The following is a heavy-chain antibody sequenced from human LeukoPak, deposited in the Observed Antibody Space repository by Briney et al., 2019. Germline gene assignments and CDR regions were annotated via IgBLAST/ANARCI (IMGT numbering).Heavy chain of an antibody. D-gene: IGHD4-17*01. V-gene: IGHV3-43*02. CDR2: ISGDGGST. Sequence: GGSPRLSCAATGFTFDDYAMHWVRQAPGKGLEWVSLISGDGGSTYYADSVKGRFTISRDNSKNSLYLQMNSLRTEDTALYYCAKDISGDDASVFDYWGQGTLVTVSS. J-gene: IGHJ4*02. CDR3: AKDISGDDASVFDY. CDR1: GFTFDDYA.